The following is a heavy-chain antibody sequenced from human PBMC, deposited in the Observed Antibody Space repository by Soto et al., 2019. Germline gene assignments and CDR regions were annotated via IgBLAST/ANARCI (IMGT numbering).Heavy chain of an antibody. CDR3: ASYGSGSYYNGYYFDY. J-gene: IGHJ4*02. V-gene: IGHV4-34*01. Sequence: PSETLSLTCAVYGGSFSAYYWTWIRQSPGKGLEWIGEIHHSGGPKYNPSLKSRVTISADTSKNQFSLELSSVTAADTAFYFCASYGSGSYYNGYYFDYWGQGTQVTVS. D-gene: IGHD3-10*01. CDR2: IHHSGGP. CDR1: GGSFSAYY.